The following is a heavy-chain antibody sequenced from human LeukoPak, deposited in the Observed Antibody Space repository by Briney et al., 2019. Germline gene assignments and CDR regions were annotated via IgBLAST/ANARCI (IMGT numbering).Heavy chain of an antibody. CDR2: IKQDGSEK. J-gene: IGHJ2*01. D-gene: IGHD6-13*01. CDR3: ARDGTRGWESSNRFSYLNWYFDL. CDR1: GFTFSSYW. Sequence: GGSLRLSCAASGFTFSSYWMSWVRQAPGKGLEWVANIKQDGSEKYYVDSVKGRFTISRDNAKNSLYPQINSLRAEDTAVYYCARDGTRGWESSNRFSYLNWYFDLWGRGTLVTVSS. V-gene: IGHV3-7*01.